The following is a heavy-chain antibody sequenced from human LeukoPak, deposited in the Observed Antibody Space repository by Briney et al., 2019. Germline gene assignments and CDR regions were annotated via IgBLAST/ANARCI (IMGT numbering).Heavy chain of an antibody. D-gene: IGHD3-3*01. V-gene: IGHV1-8*01. Sequence: ASVKVTCKASGYTFTSYDINWVRQATGQGLEWMGWMNPNSGNTGYAQKFQGRVTMTRNTSISTAYMELSSLRSEDTAVYYCAKTIFGSIGGYYYYYYMDVWGKGTTVTVSS. CDR3: AKTIFGSIGGYYYYYYMDV. J-gene: IGHJ6*03. CDR1: GYTFTSYD. CDR2: MNPNSGNT.